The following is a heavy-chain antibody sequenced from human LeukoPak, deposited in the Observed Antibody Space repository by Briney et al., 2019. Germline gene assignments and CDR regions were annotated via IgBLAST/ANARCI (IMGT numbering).Heavy chain of an antibody. Sequence: PSQTLSLTCTVSGGSISSGDYFWSWIRQPPGKGLEWIAYMYYSGSTYYNPSLKSRVTMSADTSKNQLSLKLSSVTAADTAVYYCARPYYYDSRIDPWGQRILVTVSS. CDR1: GGSISSGDYF. J-gene: IGHJ5*02. D-gene: IGHD3-22*01. V-gene: IGHV4-30-4*01. CDR3: ARPYYYDSRIDP. CDR2: MYYSGST.